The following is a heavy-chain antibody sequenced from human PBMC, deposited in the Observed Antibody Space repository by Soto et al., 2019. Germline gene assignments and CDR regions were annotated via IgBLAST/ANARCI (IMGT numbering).Heavy chain of an antibody. V-gene: IGHV1-69*01. CDR1: GGTFSSYA. J-gene: IGHJ6*02. D-gene: IGHD6-13*01. CDR2: IIPIFGTA. Sequence: QVQLVQSGAEVKKPGSSVKLSCKASGGTFSSYASSWVRQAPGQGLEWMGGIIPIFGTANYAQKFQGRVTITADESTSTAYMELSSLRSEDTAVYYCARDRVSSSWYYYYGMDVWGQGTTVTVSS. CDR3: ARDRVSSSWYYYYGMDV.